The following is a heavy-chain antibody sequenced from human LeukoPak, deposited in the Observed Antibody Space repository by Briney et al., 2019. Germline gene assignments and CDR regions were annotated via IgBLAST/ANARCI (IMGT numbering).Heavy chain of an antibody. J-gene: IGHJ5*02. CDR1: GFTFSTYV. D-gene: IGHD6-13*01. Sequence: GESLRLSCAASGFTFSTYVMHWVRRAPGKGLEYVSTISHNGDSTFYANSVKGRFTISRDNSKNTLYLQMGSLRPEDMAVYYCARDGPGYSSGWYWFDPWGQGTLVTVSS. V-gene: IGHV3-64*01. CDR3: ARDGPGYSSGWYWFDP. CDR2: ISHNGDST.